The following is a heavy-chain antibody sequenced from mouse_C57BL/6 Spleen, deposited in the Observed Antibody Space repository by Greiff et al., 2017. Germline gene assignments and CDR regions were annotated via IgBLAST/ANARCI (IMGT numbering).Heavy chain of an antibody. J-gene: IGHJ2*01. CDR1: GYTFTSYW. Sequence: QVQLQQPGAELVKPGASVKLSCKASGYTFTSYWMHWVKQRPGQGLEWIGMIHPNSGSTNYNEKFKSKATLTVDKSSSTAYMQLSSLTSEDSAVYYCARTPNYYGSSPYYCDYWGQGTTRTVSS. CDR2: IHPNSGST. D-gene: IGHD1-1*01. CDR3: ARTPNYYGSSPYYCDY. V-gene: IGHV1-64*01.